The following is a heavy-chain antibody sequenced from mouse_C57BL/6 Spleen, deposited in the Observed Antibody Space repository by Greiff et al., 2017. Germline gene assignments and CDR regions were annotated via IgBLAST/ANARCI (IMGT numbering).Heavy chain of an antibody. V-gene: IGHV1-80*01. CDR2: IYPGDGDT. CDR3: ASELGRGYWYFDV. Sequence: QVQLQQSGAELVKPGASVKISCKASGYAFSSYWMTWVKQRPGKGLEWIGQIYPGDGDTNYNGKFKGKATLTADKSSSTAYMQLSSLTSEDSAVYFCASELGRGYWYFDVWGTGTTVTVSS. J-gene: IGHJ1*03. CDR1: GYAFSSYW. D-gene: IGHD4-1*01.